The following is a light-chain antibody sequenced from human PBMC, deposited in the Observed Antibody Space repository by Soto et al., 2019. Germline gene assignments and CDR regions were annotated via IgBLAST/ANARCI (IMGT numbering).Light chain of an antibody. J-gene: IGKJ1*01. Sequence: EVVLTQSPGTLSLSPGERATLSCRASQSVSSTYVAWYQHIPGQTPRLLIYGASNRATGIPDRFSGSGSGANLTLPISRMGPEGFAVLLCPEQGSSPGMFGQGTRVEIK. CDR2: GAS. CDR1: QSVSSTY. V-gene: IGKV3-20*01. CDR3: PEQGSSPGM.